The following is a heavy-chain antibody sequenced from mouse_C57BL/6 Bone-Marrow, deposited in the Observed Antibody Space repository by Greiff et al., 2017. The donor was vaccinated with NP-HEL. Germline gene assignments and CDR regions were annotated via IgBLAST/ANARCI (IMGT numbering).Heavy chain of an antibody. D-gene: IGHD1-1*01. CDR3: TTGGNYYYGSSYPAWFAY. V-gene: IGHV14-1*01. J-gene: IGHJ3*01. CDR1: GFNIKDYY. Sequence: EVQLQQSGAELVRPGASVKLSCTASGFNIKDYYMHWVKQRPEQGLEWIGRIDPEDGDTEYAPKFQGKATMPADTSSNTAYLQLSSLTSEDTAVYYCTTGGNYYYGSSYPAWFAYWGQGTLVTVSA. CDR2: IDPEDGDT.